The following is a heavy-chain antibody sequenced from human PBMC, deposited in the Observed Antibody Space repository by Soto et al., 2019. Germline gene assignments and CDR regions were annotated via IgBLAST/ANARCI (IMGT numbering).Heavy chain of an antibody. J-gene: IGHJ4*02. V-gene: IGHV1-18*01. D-gene: IGHD6-13*01. CDR3: AREAAVMAAAGPDY. CDR2: ISAYNGDTET. Sequence: QVQMVQSGAEVKKPGASVKVSCKASGYTFSTYGISWVRQAPGQGLDWMGWISAYNGDTETNYAQKFQGRVTMTTDTSTSAPYMELRNLRSDDTAVYYCAREAAVMAAAGPDYWGQGTLVTVSS. CDR1: GYTFSTYG.